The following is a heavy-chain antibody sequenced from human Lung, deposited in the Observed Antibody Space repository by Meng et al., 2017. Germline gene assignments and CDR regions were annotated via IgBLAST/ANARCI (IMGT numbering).Heavy chain of an antibody. CDR1: GGSFSDYY. Sequence: LQQWGAGLLKPSEPLSLTCVVAGGSFSDYYWSWIRQPPGKGLEWIGEINHSGSTNYNPSLESRATISVDTSQNNLSLKLSSVTAADSAVYYCARGPTTMAHDFDYWGQGTLVTVSS. J-gene: IGHJ4*02. CDR3: ARGPTTMAHDFDY. V-gene: IGHV4-34*01. D-gene: IGHD4-11*01. CDR2: INHSGST.